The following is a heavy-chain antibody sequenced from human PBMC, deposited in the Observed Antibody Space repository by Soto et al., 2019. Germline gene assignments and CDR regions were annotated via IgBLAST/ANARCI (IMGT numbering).Heavy chain of an antibody. CDR3: AREQTYYYDSSGYFGDYYYYGMDV. Sequence: SVNGPCKASGSTFTSYAMSWVRQAPGQGLERMGWIIPIFGTANYAQKFQGRVTITADESTSTAYMELSSLRSEDTAVYYCAREQTYYYDSSGYFGDYYYYGMDVWGQGTTVTVSS. CDR1: GSTFTSYA. J-gene: IGHJ6*02. D-gene: IGHD3-22*01. CDR2: IIPIFGTA. V-gene: IGHV1-69*13.